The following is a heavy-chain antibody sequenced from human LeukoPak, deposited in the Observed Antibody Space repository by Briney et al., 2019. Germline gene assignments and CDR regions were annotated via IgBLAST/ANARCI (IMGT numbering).Heavy chain of an antibody. V-gene: IGHV4-39*01. J-gene: IGHJ4*02. Sequence: PSETLSLTCTVSGGSIRSSTYYWGWIRQPPGKGLEWIGSIYYSGSTYYNPSLKSRVTISVDTSKNQFSLKLSSVTAADTAVYYCARITYYYGSGSYVDYWGQGTLVTVSS. CDR3: ARITYYYGSGSYVDY. D-gene: IGHD3-10*01. CDR2: IYYSGST. CDR1: GGSIRSSTYY.